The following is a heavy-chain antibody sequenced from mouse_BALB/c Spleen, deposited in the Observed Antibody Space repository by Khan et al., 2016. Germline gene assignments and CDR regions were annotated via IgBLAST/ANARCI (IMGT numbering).Heavy chain of an antibody. V-gene: IGHV2-9-2*01. J-gene: IGHJ2*01. Sequence: QVQLKESGPGQVAPSQSLSITCTVSGFLLISYDISWIRQTPGWGLEWLGILWSGGSTNYNVAFMSRLIISKNNSKSQVFLKTNCLQTDATAIYYCLSENFDYWGQGTTLTVSS. CDR1: GFLLISYD. CDR2: LWSGGST. CDR3: LSENFDY.